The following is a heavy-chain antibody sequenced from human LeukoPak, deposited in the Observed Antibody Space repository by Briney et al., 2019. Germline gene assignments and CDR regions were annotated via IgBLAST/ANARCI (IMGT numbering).Heavy chain of an antibody. CDR1: GFMFGSYA. Sequence: PGGSLRLSCAASGFMFGSYAMTWVRQAPGKGLEWVSGISGSGGSTYYADSVKGRFTISRDNSKNTLYLQMNSLRAEDTAVYYCAKGSYYDSSGYWWYLEYWGQGTLVTVSS. D-gene: IGHD3-22*01. CDR2: ISGSGGST. V-gene: IGHV3-23*01. J-gene: IGHJ4*02. CDR3: AKGSYYDSSGYWWYLEY.